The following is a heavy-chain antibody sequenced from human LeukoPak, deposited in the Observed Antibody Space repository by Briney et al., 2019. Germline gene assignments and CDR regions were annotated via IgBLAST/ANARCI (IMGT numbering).Heavy chain of an antibody. CDR2: ISGSGVVT. D-gene: IGHD3-22*01. Sequence: PGGSLRLSCAAFGFTFSSYAMHWGPQAPGKGLEWVSTISGSGVVTYYADSVKGRFAISRDNSKNTLYLQMNTLRAEDTALYYCAKRSYHDSGGPPRWGQGTMVTVSS. CDR1: GFTFSSYA. CDR3: AKRSYHDSGGPPR. V-gene: IGHV3-23*01. J-gene: IGHJ3*01.